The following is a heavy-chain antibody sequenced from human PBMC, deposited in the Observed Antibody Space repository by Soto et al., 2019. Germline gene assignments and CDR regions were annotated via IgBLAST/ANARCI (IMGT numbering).Heavy chain of an antibody. CDR3: ATDRTDSSGYRKAQYFQH. CDR1: GGTFSSYA. Sequence: QVQLVQSGAEVKKPGSSVKVSCKASGGTFSSYAISWVRQAPGQGHEWMGGIIPIFGTADYAQKFQGRVTITADESTNTAYMELSSLRSEDTAVYYCATDRTDSSGYRKAQYFQHWGQGTLVTVSS. CDR2: IIPIFGTA. V-gene: IGHV1-69*01. D-gene: IGHD3-22*01. J-gene: IGHJ1*01.